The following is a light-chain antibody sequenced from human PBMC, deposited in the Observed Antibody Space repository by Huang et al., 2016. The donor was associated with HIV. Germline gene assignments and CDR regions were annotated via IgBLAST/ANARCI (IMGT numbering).Light chain of an antibody. Sequence: DVVMTQSPLSLPGTLGQPASISCRSSQSLVHSDGNTYLNWFHQRPGQSPRRLIYNVSNRDFGFPDRFSGSGSGPDFTLKISRVEAQDVGVYYCMQGTHWPLTFGGGTKVEIK. CDR2: NVS. CDR3: MQGTHWPLT. J-gene: IGKJ4*01. CDR1: QSLVHSDGNTY. V-gene: IGKV2-30*02.